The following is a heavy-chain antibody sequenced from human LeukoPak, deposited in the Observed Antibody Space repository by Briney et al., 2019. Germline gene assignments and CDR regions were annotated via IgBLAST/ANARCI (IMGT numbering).Heavy chain of an antibody. CDR1: GFTFREYS. CDR3: AKGGYTTWFDP. J-gene: IGHJ5*02. V-gene: IGHV3-23*01. Sequence: PGGSLRLSCAASGFTFREYSMSWVRQAPGKGLEWVSNIRSNGGDTYYTYSVKGRFTIYRDNSKNTLYLEMNSLRAGDTAVYYCAKGGYTTWFDPWGQGTLVTVSS. CDR2: IRSNGGDT. D-gene: IGHD2-15*01.